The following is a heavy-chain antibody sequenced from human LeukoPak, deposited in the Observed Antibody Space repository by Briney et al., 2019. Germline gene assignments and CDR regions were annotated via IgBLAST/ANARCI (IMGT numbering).Heavy chain of an antibody. CDR2: INPRIGDT. D-gene: IGHD1-7*01. V-gene: IGHV1-2*06. CDR1: GYTFTGSY. CDR3: ARGAWDYDGKDY. Sequence: ASVKVSCKASGYTFTGSYIHWVRQAPGQGLEWMGRINPRIGDTNSARTFQGRVTMTRDTSISTAYMDLNRLTSDDTAVYYCARGAWDYDGKDYWGQGTLVTVSS. J-gene: IGHJ4*02.